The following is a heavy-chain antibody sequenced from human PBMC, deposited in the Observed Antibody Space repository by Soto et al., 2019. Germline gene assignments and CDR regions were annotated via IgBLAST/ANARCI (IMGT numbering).Heavy chain of an antibody. V-gene: IGHV1-18*01. Sequence: ASVKVSCKASGYTFTSYGISWVRQAPGQGLEWMGWISAYNGNTNYAQKLQGRVTMTTDTSTSTAYMGLSSLRSEDTAVYYCAIDHSNNWLGLDDPGFDYWGQGTQVTVSS. CDR3: AIDHSNNWLGLDDPGFDY. CDR1: GYTFTSYG. J-gene: IGHJ4*02. CDR2: ISAYNGNT. D-gene: IGHD6-13*01.